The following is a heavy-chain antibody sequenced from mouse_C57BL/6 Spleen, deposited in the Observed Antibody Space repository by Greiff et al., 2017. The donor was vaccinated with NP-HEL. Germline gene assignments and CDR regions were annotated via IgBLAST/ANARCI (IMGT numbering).Heavy chain of an antibody. Sequence: VHVKQSGAELVRPGASVKLSCTASGFNIKDDYMHWVKQRPEQGLEWIGWIDPENGDTEYASKFQGKATITADTSSNTAYLQLSSLTSEDTAVYYCTKGSYDGRLIYYAMDYWGQGTSVTVSS. CDR2: IDPENGDT. J-gene: IGHJ4*01. D-gene: IGHD2-3*01. CDR3: TKGSYDGRLIYYAMDY. CDR1: GFNIKDDY. V-gene: IGHV14-4*01.